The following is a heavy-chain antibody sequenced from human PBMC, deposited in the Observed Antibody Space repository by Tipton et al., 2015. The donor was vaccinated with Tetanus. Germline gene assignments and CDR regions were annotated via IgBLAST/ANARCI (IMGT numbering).Heavy chain of an antibody. CDR3: ASEHDYGDYRQSNWFAP. D-gene: IGHD4-17*01. J-gene: IGHJ5*02. CDR1: GGSISSSSYY. V-gene: IGHV4-39*02. CDR2: IYYSGST. Sequence: TLSLTCTVSGGSISSSSYYWGWIRQPPGKGLEWIGSIYYSGSTYYNPSLKSRVTISVDTSKNHFSLKLSSVTAADTAVYYCASEHDYGDYRQSNWFAPWGQGTLVTVSS.